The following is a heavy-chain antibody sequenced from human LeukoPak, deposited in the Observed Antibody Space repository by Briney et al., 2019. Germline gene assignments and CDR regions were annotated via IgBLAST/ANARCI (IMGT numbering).Heavy chain of an antibody. CDR3: ARDRGYSGYDLASWYFDL. Sequence: SVKVSCKASGGTFSSYAISWVRQAPGQGLEWMGGIIPIFGTANYAQKFQGRVTITADESTSTAYMELSSLRSEDTAVYYCARDRGYSGYDLASWYFDLWGRGTLVTVSS. CDR2: IIPIFGTA. CDR1: GGTFSSYA. V-gene: IGHV1-69*13. J-gene: IGHJ2*01. D-gene: IGHD5-12*01.